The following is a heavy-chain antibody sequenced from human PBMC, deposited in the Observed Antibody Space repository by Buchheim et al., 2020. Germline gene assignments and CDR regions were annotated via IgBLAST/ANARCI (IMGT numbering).Heavy chain of an antibody. J-gene: IGHJ4*02. Sequence: QVQLVQSGAEVKKPGASVKVSCKASGYTFTGYFIHWVRQAPGQGLEWMGRINPNSGDTNYPQKFQGRVTMTRDTSISTAHMELSRLKSDDTAVYYCAKLAGAYETINWGQGTL. CDR2: INPNSGDT. CDR3: AKLAGAYETIN. D-gene: IGHD5-12*01. CDR1: GYTFTGYF. V-gene: IGHV1-2*06.